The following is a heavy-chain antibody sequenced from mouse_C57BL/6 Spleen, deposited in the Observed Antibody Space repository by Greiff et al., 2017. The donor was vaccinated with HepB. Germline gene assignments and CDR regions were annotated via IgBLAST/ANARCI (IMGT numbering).Heavy chain of an antibody. Sequence: QVQLQQPGAELVRPGTSVKLSCKASGYTFTSYWMHWVKQRPGQGLEWIGVIDPSDSYTNYNQKFKGKATLTVDTSSSTAYMQLSSLTSEDSAVYFCARGGYGGYYAMDDWGKGTSVTVSS. J-gene: IGHJ4*01. D-gene: IGHD1-1*02. CDR2: IDPSDSYT. CDR1: GYTFTSYW. CDR3: ARGGYGGYYAMDD. V-gene: IGHV1-59*01.